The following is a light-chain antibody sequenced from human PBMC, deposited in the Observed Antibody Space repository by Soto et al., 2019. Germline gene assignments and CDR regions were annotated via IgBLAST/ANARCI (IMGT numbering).Light chain of an antibody. V-gene: IGLV2-14*01. Sequence: QSALTQPASVSGSPGQSITISCTGTSSDVGGYNYVSWYQQHPGKAPKLIIYDVSNRPSGVSNRFSGSKSGNTASLTISGLQAEDEADYYCSSYTSNKTLVAFGGGTKLTVL. CDR3: SSYTSNKTLVA. J-gene: IGLJ2*01. CDR2: DVS. CDR1: SSDVGGYNY.